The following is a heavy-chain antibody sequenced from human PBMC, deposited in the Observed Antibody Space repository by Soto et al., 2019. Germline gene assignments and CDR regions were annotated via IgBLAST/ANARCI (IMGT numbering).Heavy chain of an antibody. J-gene: IGHJ5*02. Sequence: GGSLRLSCAASGFTFSSYSMNWVRQAPGKGLEWVSSISSSSSYIYYADSVKGRFTISRDNAKNSLYLQMNSLRAEDTAVYYCARSTDYIIWFDPWGQGTLVTVSS. CDR2: ISSSSSYI. CDR3: ARSTDYIIWFDP. V-gene: IGHV3-21*01. CDR1: GFTFSSYS. D-gene: IGHD4-4*01.